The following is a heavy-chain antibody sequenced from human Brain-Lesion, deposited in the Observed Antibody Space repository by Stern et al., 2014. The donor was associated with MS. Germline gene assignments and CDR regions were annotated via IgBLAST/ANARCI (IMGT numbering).Heavy chain of an antibody. CDR3: ARGERWFDS. Sequence: VKLVESGGGLVKPGGSLRLSCAVSGFTFSNYGMHWVRQAPGKGMVWVSRVNNDGRRKSYGAYVKGRFTMSRDNAKNTLYLQMNSLRVEDTAIYYCARGERWFDSWGQGTLVTVSS. J-gene: IGHJ5*01. CDR1: GFTFSNYG. V-gene: IGHV3-74*02. D-gene: IGHD3-10*01. CDR2: VNNDGRRK.